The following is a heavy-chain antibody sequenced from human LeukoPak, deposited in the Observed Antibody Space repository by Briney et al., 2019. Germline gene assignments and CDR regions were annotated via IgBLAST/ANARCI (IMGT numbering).Heavy chain of an antibody. D-gene: IGHD3-16*01. J-gene: IGHJ4*02. CDR2: IYPADSDT. Sequence: GESLKISCQRSGYSLSTYWIAWVRQMPGKGLEWMGIIYPADSDTIYSPSFQGQVTISVGKSINTAYLQWSSLKTSDSAMYFCTRHIPLGDVSPFSYYFDYWGQGTLVTVSS. CDR3: TRHIPLGDVSPFSYYFDY. CDR1: GYSLSTYW. V-gene: IGHV5-51*01.